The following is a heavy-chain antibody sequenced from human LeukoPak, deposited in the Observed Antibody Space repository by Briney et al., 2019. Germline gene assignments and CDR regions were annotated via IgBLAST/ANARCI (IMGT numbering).Heavy chain of an antibody. D-gene: IGHD3-22*01. CDR2: ISRNGDTT. Sequence: GGSLRLSCSASGFTFSTFPMHWVRQAPGKGLEYFSAISRNGDTTYYADSVKGRFTISRDNSKNTLYLQMNSLRAEDTAVYYCARSVSSSGYYVDAFDIWGQGTMVTVSS. CDR3: ARSVSSSGYYVDAFDI. CDR1: GFTFSTFP. J-gene: IGHJ3*02. V-gene: IGHV3-64*04.